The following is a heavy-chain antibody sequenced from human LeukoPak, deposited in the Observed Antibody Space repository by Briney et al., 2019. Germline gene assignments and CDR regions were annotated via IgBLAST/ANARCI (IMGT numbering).Heavy chain of an antibody. V-gene: IGHV1-18*01. CDR1: GYTFTSYG. CDR2: ISAYNGNT. Sequence: GASVKVSCKASGYTFTSYGISWVRQAPGQGLEWMGWISAYNGNTNYAQKLQGRVTMTTDTSTSTAYMELRSLRSDDTAVYYCARGEYCSSTSCYTGPDYWGQGTLVTVSS. CDR3: ARGEYCSSTSCYTGPDY. D-gene: IGHD2-2*02. J-gene: IGHJ4*02.